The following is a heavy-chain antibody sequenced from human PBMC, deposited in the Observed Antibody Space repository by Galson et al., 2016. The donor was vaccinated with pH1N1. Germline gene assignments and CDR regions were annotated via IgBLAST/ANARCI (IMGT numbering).Heavy chain of an antibody. Sequence: SLRLSCAASGFDFSSYGMFWVRQAPRKGLEWVAAMWHDGSHEYYSDSVNGRFTISRDNSKNTLYLQMDRLTGEDTAVYYCVRDFSYRRGLSCFSTPLFNWFDTWGQGTLVTVSS. D-gene: IGHD2-15*01. J-gene: IGHJ5*02. V-gene: IGHV3-33*07. CDR1: GFDFSSYG. CDR3: VRDFSYRRGLSCFSTPLFNWFDT. CDR2: MWHDGSHE.